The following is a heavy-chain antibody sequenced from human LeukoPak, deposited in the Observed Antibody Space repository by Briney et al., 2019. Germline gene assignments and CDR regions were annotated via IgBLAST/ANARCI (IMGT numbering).Heavy chain of an antibody. CDR1: GFTFSSYG. CDR3: ARDRYDSSGNCPWD. V-gene: IGHV3-23*01. Sequence: GGSLRLSCAASGFTFSSYGMSWVRQAPGKGLEWVSAISDSGGSTYYADSVKGRFTISRDNSKNTLYLQMDSLRAEDTAVYYCARDRYDSSGNCPWDWGQGTLVTVSS. J-gene: IGHJ1*01. D-gene: IGHD3-22*01. CDR2: ISDSGGST.